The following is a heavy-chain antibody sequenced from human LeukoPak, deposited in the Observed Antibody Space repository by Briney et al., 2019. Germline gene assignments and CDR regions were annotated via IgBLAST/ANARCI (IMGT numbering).Heavy chain of an antibody. Sequence: PGGSLRLSCAASGFTFSSYAMSWVRQAPGEGLEWVSAISGSGGSTYYADSVKGRFTTSRDNSKNTLYLQMNSLRAEDTAVYYCAKTPTPYYYDSSGYYWGQGTLVTVSS. D-gene: IGHD3-22*01. CDR2: ISGSGGST. CDR1: GFTFSSYA. CDR3: AKTPTPYYYDSSGYY. V-gene: IGHV3-23*01. J-gene: IGHJ4*02.